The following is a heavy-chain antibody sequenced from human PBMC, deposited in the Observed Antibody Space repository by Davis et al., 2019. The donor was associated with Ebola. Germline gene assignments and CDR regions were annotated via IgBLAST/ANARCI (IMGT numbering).Heavy chain of an antibody. CDR2: INPNSGGT. D-gene: IGHD6-13*01. V-gene: IGHV1-2*06. Sequence: ASVKVSCKASGYTFTGYYMHWVRQAPGQGLEWMGRINPNSGGTNYAQKFQGRVTMTRDTSISTAYMELSRLRSDDTAVYYCTRLQGAAAGMGYWGQGTLVTVSS. J-gene: IGHJ4*02. CDR1: GYTFTGYY. CDR3: TRLQGAAAGMGY.